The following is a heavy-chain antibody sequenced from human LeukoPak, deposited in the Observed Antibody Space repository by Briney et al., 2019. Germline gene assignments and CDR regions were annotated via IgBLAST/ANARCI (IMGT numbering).Heavy chain of an antibody. CDR1: GGSLSSYY. CDR2: IYYSGNT. J-gene: IGHJ3*02. CDR3: ARGRTVTNI. V-gene: IGHV4-59*01. D-gene: IGHD4-17*01. Sequence: SETLSLTCTVSGGSLSSYYWSWIRQPPGKGLEYIGYIYYSGNTNYNPSLKSRVTISVDTSKNQFSLKLSSVTAADTAVYYCARGRTVTNIWGQGTMVTVSS.